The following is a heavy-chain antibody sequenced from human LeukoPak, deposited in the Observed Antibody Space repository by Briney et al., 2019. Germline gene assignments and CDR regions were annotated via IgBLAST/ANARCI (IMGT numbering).Heavy chain of an antibody. CDR2: ISYGGSNK. CDR3: AKGPYGDGGWYFDY. D-gene: IGHD4-17*01. J-gene: IGHJ4*02. CDR1: GSTFSSYG. Sequence: GRSLRLSCAASGSTFSSYGMHWVCQAPGKGLEWVAVISYGGSNKYYADSVKGRFTISRDNSRNTLYLQMNSLRAEDTAVYYCAKGPYGDGGWYFDYWGQGTLVTVSS. V-gene: IGHV3-30*18.